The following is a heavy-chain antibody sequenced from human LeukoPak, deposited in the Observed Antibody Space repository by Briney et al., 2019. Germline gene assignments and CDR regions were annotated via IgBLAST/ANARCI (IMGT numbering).Heavy chain of an antibody. Sequence: GGSLRLSCAASGFTFSSYWMHWVRQAPGKGLVWVSRINGDGSTTSYADSVKGRFTVSRDNAKSTLYLQMNSLRAEDTAVYYCARGRLVVVPAAPRLDYWGQGTLVTVSS. CDR2: INGDGSTT. J-gene: IGHJ4*02. CDR1: GFTFSSYW. V-gene: IGHV3-74*01. CDR3: ARGRLVVVPAAPRLDY. D-gene: IGHD2-2*01.